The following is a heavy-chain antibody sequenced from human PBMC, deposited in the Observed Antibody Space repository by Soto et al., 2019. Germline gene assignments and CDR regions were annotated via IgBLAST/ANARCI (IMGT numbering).Heavy chain of an antibody. CDR3: ARDIGRSSDY. CDR1: GYTFTSSA. D-gene: IGHD1-26*01. V-gene: IGHV1-69*13. Sequence: GASVKVSCKASGYTFTSSAISWVRQAPGQGLEWMGGIIPIFGTANYAQKFQGRVTITADESTSTAYMELSSLRSEDTDVYYCARDIGRSSDYWGQGTLVNVSS. CDR2: IIPIFGTA. J-gene: IGHJ4*02.